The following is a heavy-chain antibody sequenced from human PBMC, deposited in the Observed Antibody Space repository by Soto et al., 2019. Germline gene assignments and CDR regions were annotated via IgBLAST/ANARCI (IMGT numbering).Heavy chain of an antibody. Sequence: QVQLVQSGAEVKKPGASVKVSCKASGYTFTNYGISWVRQAPGQGLEWMGWISANNGNTNYEQKLQGRITMTTDTSTSPAYMKLRSLRSDDTAVYYCARDRGSYALDYWGQGTLVTVSS. CDR2: ISANNGNT. CDR1: GYTFTNYG. V-gene: IGHV1-18*01. CDR3: ARDRGSYALDY. D-gene: IGHD1-26*01. J-gene: IGHJ4*02.